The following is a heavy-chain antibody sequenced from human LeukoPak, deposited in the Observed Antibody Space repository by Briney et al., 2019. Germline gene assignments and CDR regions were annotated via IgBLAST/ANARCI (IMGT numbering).Heavy chain of an antibody. V-gene: IGHV3-11*03. CDR3: ARIDTYYYDSSGYYSAFDI. J-gene: IGHJ3*02. CDR2: ISSPSGQT. D-gene: IGHD3-22*01. Sequence: PGGSLRLSCAASGFNFNDFSVNWVRQAPGAGLEWVSSISSPSGQTYYANSVKGRFTISRDNAKNSLYLQMNSLRAEDTALYYCARIDTYYYDSSGYYSAFDIWGQGTIVTVSS. CDR1: GFNFNDFS.